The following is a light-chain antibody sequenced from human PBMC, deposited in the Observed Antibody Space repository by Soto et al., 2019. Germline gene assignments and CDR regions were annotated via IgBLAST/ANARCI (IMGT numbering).Light chain of an antibody. CDR2: DVS. V-gene: IGLV2-14*01. CDR1: SSDVGAYKY. CDR3: SSYTSSSTPL. J-gene: IGLJ2*01. Sequence: QSVLTQPASVSGSPGRSITISCTGTSSDVGAYKYVSWYQQYPGKAPKLMIYDVSNRPSGVSNRFSGSKSGNTASLTISGLQAEDEADYYCSSYTSSSTPLFGGGTKLTVL.